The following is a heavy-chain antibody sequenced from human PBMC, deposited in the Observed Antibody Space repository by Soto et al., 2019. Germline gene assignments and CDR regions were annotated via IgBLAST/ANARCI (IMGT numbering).Heavy chain of an antibody. J-gene: IGHJ6*02. CDR3: ASAYCYDSSGYYIYYGMDV. CDR2: INAGNGNT. V-gene: IGHV1-3*01. CDR1: GYTFTSYA. Sequence: ASVKVYCKTSGYTFTSYAMHWVRQAPGQRLEWMGWINAGNGNTKYSQKFQGRVTITRDTSASTAYMELSSLRSEDTAVYYCASAYCYDSSGYYIYYGMDVWGQGTTVTVSS. D-gene: IGHD3-22*01.